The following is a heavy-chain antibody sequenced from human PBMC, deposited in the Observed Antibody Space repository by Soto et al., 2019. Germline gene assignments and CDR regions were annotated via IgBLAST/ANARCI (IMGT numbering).Heavy chain of an antibody. Sequence: SVKVSCKASGGTFSSYAISWVRQAPGQGLEWMGGIIPIFGTANYAQKFQGRVTITADESTSTAYMELSSLRSEDTAVYYCARGRPPEWQRVPLYYYYGMDVWGQGTTVTVSS. CDR3: ARGRPPEWQRVPLYYYYGMDV. CDR2: IIPIFGTA. CDR1: GGTFSSYA. J-gene: IGHJ6*02. D-gene: IGHD5-12*01. V-gene: IGHV1-69*13.